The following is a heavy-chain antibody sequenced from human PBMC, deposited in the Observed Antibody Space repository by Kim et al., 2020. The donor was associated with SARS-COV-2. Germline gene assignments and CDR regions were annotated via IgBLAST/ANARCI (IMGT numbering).Heavy chain of an antibody. J-gene: IGHJ6*02. CDR1: GFTFSSYS. CDR3: ASLVEAGHTAMGHYYGMDV. V-gene: IGHV3-21*01. Sequence: GGSLRLSCAASGFTFSSYSMNWVRQAPGKGLEWVSSISSSSSYIYYADSVKGRFTISRDNAKNSLYLQLNSLRAEDTAVYYCASLVEAGHTAMGHYYGMDVWGQGTTVTVSS. D-gene: IGHD5-18*01. CDR2: ISSSSSYI.